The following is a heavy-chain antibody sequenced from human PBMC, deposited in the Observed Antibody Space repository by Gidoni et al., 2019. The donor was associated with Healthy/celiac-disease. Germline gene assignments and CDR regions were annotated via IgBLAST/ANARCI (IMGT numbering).Heavy chain of an antibody. CDR1: GGSFSGYY. CDR3: ARWCSSTSCKRKYYYYYYGMDV. J-gene: IGHJ6*02. Sequence: QVQLQQWGAGLLKPSETLSLTCAVYGGSFSGYYWSWIRQPPGKGLEWIGEINHSGSTNYNPSLKSRVTISVDTSKNQFSLKLSSVTAADTAVYYCARWCSSTSCKRKYYYYYYGMDVWGQGTTVTVSS. V-gene: IGHV4-34*01. CDR2: INHSGST. D-gene: IGHD2-2*01.